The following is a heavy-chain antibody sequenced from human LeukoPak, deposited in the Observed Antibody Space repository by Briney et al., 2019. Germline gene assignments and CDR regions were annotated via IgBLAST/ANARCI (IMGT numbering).Heavy chain of an antibody. CDR3: ARDSGYADY. Sequence: GGSLRLSCAASGFTFSSYAMHWVRQAPGKGLEWVAVISYDGSNKYYADSVKGRFTISRDNSKNTLYLQMNSLRAEDTAVHYCARDSGYADYWGQGTLVTVSS. CDR2: ISYDGSNK. V-gene: IGHV3-30-3*01. D-gene: IGHD5-12*01. CDR1: GFTFSSYA. J-gene: IGHJ4*02.